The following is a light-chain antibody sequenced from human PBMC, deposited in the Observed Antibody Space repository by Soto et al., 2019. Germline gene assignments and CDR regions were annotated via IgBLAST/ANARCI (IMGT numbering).Light chain of an antibody. CDR3: CSYTSSSTLEAV. CDR2: EVN. V-gene: IGLV2-14*01. Sequence: QSVLTQPASVSGSPGQSITISCTGTSSDIGGYNYVSWYQQHPGKVPKLMIYEVNNRPSGVSNRFSGSKSGNTASLTISGLQAEDEADYYCCSYTSSSTLEAVFGGGTKLTVL. J-gene: IGLJ2*01. CDR1: SSDIGGYNY.